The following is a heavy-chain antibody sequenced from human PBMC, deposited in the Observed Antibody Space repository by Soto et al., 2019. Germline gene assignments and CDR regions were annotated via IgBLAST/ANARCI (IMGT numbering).Heavy chain of an antibody. D-gene: IGHD1-26*01. V-gene: IGHV3-7*01. CDR2: VKADGSQT. J-gene: IGHJ3*02. CDR1: ELTSSEFF. CDR3: ARGGKYLNAAFDI. Sequence: GGSLRLSCEPSELTSSEFFIHWVRQAPGKGLEWVANVKADGSQTYYADSVKGRFTISIDSAKNSLYLQMNGLRVEDTAIYYCARGGKYLNAAFDIWGRGTKVTVSS.